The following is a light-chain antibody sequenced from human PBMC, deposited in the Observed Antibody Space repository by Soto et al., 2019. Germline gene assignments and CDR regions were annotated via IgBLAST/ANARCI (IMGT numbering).Light chain of an antibody. Sequence: EIVLTQSPATLSLSPGERATLSCRASQSVSSYLAWYQQKPGQAPRLLIYDSINSATGIPARFSGSGSGTDFTLTISSLEPEDFAVYYCQQRSNWPLTFGGGTKVEIK. CDR3: QQRSNWPLT. J-gene: IGKJ4*01. CDR2: DSI. V-gene: IGKV3-11*01. CDR1: QSVSSY.